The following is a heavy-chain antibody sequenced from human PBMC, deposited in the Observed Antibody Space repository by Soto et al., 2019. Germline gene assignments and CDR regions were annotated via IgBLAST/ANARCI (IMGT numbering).Heavy chain of an antibody. CDR1: GYTFISYG. V-gene: IGHV1-3*01. CDR3: AKGGSSSYSSVDY. Sequence: QVQLVQSGAEVKKPGASVNISCKASGYTFISYGIHWVRQVPGQRPGWMGWISAASGNTKYSQNLQGRVTITMDTPANTAYMELSSLRSEDTAVYYCAKGGSSSYSSVDYWGQGTLVTVSS. J-gene: IGHJ4*02. D-gene: IGHD2-15*01. CDR2: ISAASGNT.